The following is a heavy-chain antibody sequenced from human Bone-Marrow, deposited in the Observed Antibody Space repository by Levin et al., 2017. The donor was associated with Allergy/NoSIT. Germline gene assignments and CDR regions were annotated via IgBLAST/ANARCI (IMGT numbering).Heavy chain of an antibody. CDR1: GYTFTSYY. CDR2: INPSGGST. J-gene: IGHJ4*02. V-gene: IGHV1-46*01. Sequence: GESLKISCQASGYTFTSYYMHWVRQAPGQGLEWMGIINPSGGSTSYAQKFQGRVTMTRDTSTSTVYMELSSLRSEDTAVYYCARGPTTMVRGVIQYYFDYWGQGTLVTVSS. D-gene: IGHD3-10*01. CDR3: ARGPTTMVRGVIQYYFDY.